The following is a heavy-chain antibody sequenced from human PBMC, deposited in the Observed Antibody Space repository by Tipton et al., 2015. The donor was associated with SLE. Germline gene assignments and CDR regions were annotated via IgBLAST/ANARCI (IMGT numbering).Heavy chain of an antibody. V-gene: IGHV3-7*01. CDR1: GFTFSSYW. CDR3: ASDLTPGGPGYYGMDV. D-gene: IGHD1-14*01. Sequence: SLRLSCAASGFTFSSYWMSWVRQAPGKGLEWVANIKQDGSEKYYSDSVKGRFTISRDNSKNTLYLQMNSLRAEDTAVYYCASDLTPGGPGYYGMDVWGQGTTVTVSS. CDR2: IKQDGSEK. J-gene: IGHJ6*02.